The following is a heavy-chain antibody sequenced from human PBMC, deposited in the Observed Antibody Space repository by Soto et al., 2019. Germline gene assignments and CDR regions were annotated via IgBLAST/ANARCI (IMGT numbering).Heavy chain of an antibody. D-gene: IGHD2-15*01. Sequence: VKVSCKASGYIFTAYSMHWVRQAPGQGLEWMGVVNPSGGSTNYAQKFQGRITMTRDTSTSTVYMDLSSLTSEDTAVYYCAREENCSDGTCYSEYFQRWGQGTLVTVSS. J-gene: IGHJ1*01. CDR2: VNPSGGST. CDR1: GYIFTAYS. CDR3: AREENCSDGTCYSEYFQR. V-gene: IGHV1-46*01.